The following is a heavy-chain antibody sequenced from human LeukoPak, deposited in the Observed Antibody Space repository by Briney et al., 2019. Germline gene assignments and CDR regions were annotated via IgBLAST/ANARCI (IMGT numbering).Heavy chain of an antibody. D-gene: IGHD3-22*01. Sequence: SVKVSCKASGGTFSSYAISWVRQAPGQGLEWMGGIIPIFGTANYAQKFQGRVTIAADESTSTAYMELSSLRSEDTAVYYCARTYDSGGYYDYWGQGTLVTVSS. CDR3: ARTYDSGGYYDY. CDR1: GGTFSSYA. V-gene: IGHV1-69*13. J-gene: IGHJ4*02. CDR2: IIPIFGTA.